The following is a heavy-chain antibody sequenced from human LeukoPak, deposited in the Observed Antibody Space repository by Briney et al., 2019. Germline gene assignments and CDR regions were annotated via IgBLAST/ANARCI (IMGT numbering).Heavy chain of an antibody. J-gene: IGHJ4*02. CDR3: ARDQYSNYYGY. CDR2: INPNSGGT. Sequence: GASVRVSCKASGYTFTGCYMHWVRQAPGQGLEWMGWINPNSGGTNYAQKFQGRVTMTRDTSISTAYMELSRLRSDDTAVYYCARDQYSNYYGYWGQGTLVTVSS. V-gene: IGHV1-2*02. CDR1: GYTFTGCY. D-gene: IGHD4-11*01.